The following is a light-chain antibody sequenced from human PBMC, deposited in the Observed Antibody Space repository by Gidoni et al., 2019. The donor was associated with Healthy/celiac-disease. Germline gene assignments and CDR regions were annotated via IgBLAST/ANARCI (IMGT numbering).Light chain of an antibody. CDR1: SSDVGGYNY. CDR2: DVS. Sequence: QSALTQPASVYGSPGQSITISCPGTSSDVGGYNYVSWYQQHPGKAPKLMIYDVSNRPSGVSNRFSGSKSGNTASLTISRLQAEDEADYYCSSYTSSSTYVVFGGGTKLTVL. V-gene: IGLV2-14*01. CDR3: SSYTSSSTYVV. J-gene: IGLJ2*01.